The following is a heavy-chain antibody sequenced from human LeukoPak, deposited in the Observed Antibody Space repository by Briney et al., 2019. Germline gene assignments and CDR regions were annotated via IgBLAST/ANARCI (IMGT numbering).Heavy chain of an antibody. Sequence: ASVNVSCQSSGGTFSSYAIRWVRQAAGQGVEWMGRIIPILCIANYAQKFQGRVTITADKSTSTAYMELSSLRSEDTAVYYCATQGYSSSWPVRDWFDPWGQGTLVTVSS. V-gene: IGHV1-69*04. D-gene: IGHD6-13*01. J-gene: IGHJ5*02. CDR3: ATQGYSSSWPVRDWFDP. CDR2: IIPILCIA. CDR1: GGTFSSYA.